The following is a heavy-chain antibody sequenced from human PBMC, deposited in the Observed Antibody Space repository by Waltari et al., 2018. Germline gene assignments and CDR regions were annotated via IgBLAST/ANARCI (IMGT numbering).Heavy chain of an antibody. V-gene: IGHV4-61*02. CDR1: GASMTSGNFF. J-gene: IGHJ4*02. D-gene: IGHD3-10*01. CDR3: ARGSGSGTYYNDYFVS. Sequence: QVQLQESGPRRVKPSQTLPPTCTVPGASMTSGNFFWTWIRQPAGKGLEWIGRIFNPEATNYNPSLDSRVTISLDTSKNLFSLEMTSVTDADTAVYYCARGSGSGTYYNDYFVSWGQGALVTVSS. CDR2: IFNPEAT.